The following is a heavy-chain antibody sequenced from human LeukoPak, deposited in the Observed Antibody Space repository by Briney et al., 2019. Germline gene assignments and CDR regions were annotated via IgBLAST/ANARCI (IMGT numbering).Heavy chain of an antibody. V-gene: IGHV3-23*01. CDR3: ATYRQVLLPFES. D-gene: IGHD2-8*02. CDR2: IFPSGGEI. Sequence: GGSLRLSCAASGFTFSTFAMIWVRQPPGKGLEWVSSIFPSGGEIHYADSVRGRFTISRDNSKSTLSLQMNSLRAEDAAIYYCATYRQVLLPFESWGQGTLVTVSS. CDR1: GFTFSTFA. J-gene: IGHJ4*02.